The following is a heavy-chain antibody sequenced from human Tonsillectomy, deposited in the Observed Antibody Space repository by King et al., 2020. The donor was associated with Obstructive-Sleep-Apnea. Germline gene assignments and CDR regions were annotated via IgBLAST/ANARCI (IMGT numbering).Heavy chain of an antibody. CDR3: ARVSAVAGRIDY. V-gene: IGHV4-38-2*02. D-gene: IGHD6-19*01. J-gene: IGHJ4*02. CDR2: IYHSGGT. CDR1: GYSISSGYY. Sequence: QLQESGPGLVKPSETLSLTCTVSGYSISSGYYWGWIRQPPGKGLEWIGSIYHSGGTYYNPSLKGRVTIPVEPSKNQFSLKLSSVTAADTAVYYCARVSAVAGRIDYWGQGTLVTVSS.